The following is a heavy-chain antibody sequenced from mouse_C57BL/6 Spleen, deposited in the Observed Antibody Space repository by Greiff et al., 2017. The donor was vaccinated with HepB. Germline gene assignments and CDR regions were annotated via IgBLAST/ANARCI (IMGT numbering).Heavy chain of an antibody. CDR2: ISSGSSTI. CDR3: ARRDYYGSSYSFDY. J-gene: IGHJ2*01. Sequence: DVKLVESGGGLVKPGGSLKLSCAASGFTFSDYGMHWVRQAPEKGLEWVAYISSGSSTIYYADTVKGRFTISRDNAKNTLFLQMTSLRSEDTAMYYCARRDYYGSSYSFDYWGQGTTLTVSS. V-gene: IGHV5-17*01. CDR1: GFTFSDYG. D-gene: IGHD1-1*01.